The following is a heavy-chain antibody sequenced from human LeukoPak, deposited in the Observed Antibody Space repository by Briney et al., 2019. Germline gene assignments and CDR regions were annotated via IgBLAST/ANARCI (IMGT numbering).Heavy chain of an antibody. D-gene: IGHD3-22*01. Sequence: GGSLRLSCAASGFTFSSYSMNWVRQAPGKGLEWVSSISSSSSYIYYADSVKGRFTISRDNAKNTLYLQMNSLRAEDTAVYYCAKFFRGNYYGSQIDPWGQGTLVTVSS. CDR2: ISSSSSYI. CDR3: AKFFRGNYYGSQIDP. V-gene: IGHV3-21*04. J-gene: IGHJ5*02. CDR1: GFTFSSYS.